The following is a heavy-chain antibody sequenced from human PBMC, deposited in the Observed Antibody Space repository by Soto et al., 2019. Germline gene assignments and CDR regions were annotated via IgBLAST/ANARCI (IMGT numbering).Heavy chain of an antibody. V-gene: IGHV4-59*12. D-gene: IGHD6-25*01. CDR3: AGEPKGGPAAGAIEI. Sequence: PSETLSLTCTVSGGSISSYYWSWIRQPPGKGLEWIGYIYYSGSTNYNPSLKSRVTISVDTSKNQFSLNLTSVTAADTAVYFCAGEPKGGPAAGAIEIWGQGTMVTV. J-gene: IGHJ3*02. CDR1: GGSISSYY. CDR2: IYYSGST.